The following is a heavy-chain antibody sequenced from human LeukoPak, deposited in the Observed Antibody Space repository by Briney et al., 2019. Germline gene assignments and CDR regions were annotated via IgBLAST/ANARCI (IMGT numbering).Heavy chain of an antibody. Sequence: ASVKVSCKASGYTSTSYGISWVRQAPGQGLEWMGWISAYNGNTNYAQKLQGRVTMTTDTSTSTAYMELRSLRSDDTAVYYCARGKNLLELLPRIDYWGQGTLVTVSS. D-gene: IGHD3-10*01. CDR2: ISAYNGNT. CDR1: GYTSTSYG. J-gene: IGHJ4*02. CDR3: ARGKNLLELLPRIDY. V-gene: IGHV1-18*01.